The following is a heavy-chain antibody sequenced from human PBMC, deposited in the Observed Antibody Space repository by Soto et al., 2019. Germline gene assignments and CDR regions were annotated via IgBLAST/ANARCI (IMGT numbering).Heavy chain of an antibody. V-gene: IGHV4-39*01. CDR1: GVSISSSSHY. Sequence: AETLSLTCPLSGVSISSSSHYWAWIRQAQGQGVEWIWSGYKSGNTYYNPSLGNRVAGSVDTATNRISLRVKCVTPSDTGVYCCARQALQNEFDLWGQGNPVTVSS. J-gene: IGHJ4*02. CDR2: GYKSGNT. D-gene: IGHD6-6*01. CDR3: ARQALQNEFDL.